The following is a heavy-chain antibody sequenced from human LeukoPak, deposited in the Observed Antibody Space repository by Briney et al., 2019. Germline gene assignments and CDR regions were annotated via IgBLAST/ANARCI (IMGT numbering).Heavy chain of an antibody. D-gene: IGHD5-18*01. CDR3: ARDGSRDTASNTFDF. V-gene: IGHV3-48*01. CDR1: GFTFSTYT. J-gene: IGHJ3*01. CDR2: ISSSSNAI. Sequence: PGGSLRLSCAASGFTFSTYTMTWVRQAPGKGLEWISYISSSSNAIFYADSVKGRFTVSRDNAKNSLSLQMNSLGVEDTAVYYCARDGSRDTASNTFDFWGQGTMVTVSS.